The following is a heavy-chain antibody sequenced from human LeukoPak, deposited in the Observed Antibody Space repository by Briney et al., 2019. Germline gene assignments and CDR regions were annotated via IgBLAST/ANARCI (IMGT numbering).Heavy chain of an antibody. CDR1: GFTFSSYA. CDR3: AKVDDSSGYYQNWFDP. V-gene: IGHV3-23*01. Sequence: GGSLRFSCAASGFTFSSYAMSWVRQAPGKGLEWVSAISGSGGSTYYADSVKGRFTISRDNSKNTLYLQMNSLRAEDTAVYYCAKVDDSSGYYQNWFDPWGQGTLVTVSS. J-gene: IGHJ5*02. CDR2: ISGSGGST. D-gene: IGHD3-22*01.